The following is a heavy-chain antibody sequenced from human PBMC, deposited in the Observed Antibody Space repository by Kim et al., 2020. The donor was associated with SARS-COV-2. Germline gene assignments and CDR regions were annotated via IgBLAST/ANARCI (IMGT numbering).Heavy chain of an antibody. V-gene: IGHV1-18*04. D-gene: IGHD1-1*01. CDR2: ISASSGNK. Sequence: ASVKVSCKTSGYTFTSYGFSWVRQAPGQGLEWMGWISASSGNKNFAQKLQGRVTLTTDTSTSTGYMELRSLTSDDTAVYYCARDLNWNSDYWGQGTLVTVSS. CDR3: ARDLNWNSDY. CDR1: GYTFTSYG. J-gene: IGHJ4*02.